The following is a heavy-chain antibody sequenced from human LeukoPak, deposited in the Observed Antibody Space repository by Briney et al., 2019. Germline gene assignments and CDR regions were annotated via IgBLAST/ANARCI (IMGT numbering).Heavy chain of an antibody. V-gene: IGHV3-64*01. CDR3: VRRAPGYSSGWLDY. CDR2: ISSSGGST. D-gene: IGHD6-19*01. CDR1: GFTFSTYA. Sequence: GGSLRLSCAASGFTFSTYAMHWVRQAPGKGLEYVSAISSSGGSTFYANSVKDRFTISRDNFKNTLYLQMGSLRAEDMALYYCVRRAPGYSSGWLDYWGQGTLVTVSS. J-gene: IGHJ4*02.